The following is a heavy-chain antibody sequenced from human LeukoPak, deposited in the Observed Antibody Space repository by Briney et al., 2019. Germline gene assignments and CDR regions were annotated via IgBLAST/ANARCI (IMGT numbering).Heavy chain of an antibody. Sequence: GGSLRLSCAASGFSFSDYWMSWVRQAPGKGLEWVANIKQDGSERNYVDSVKGRFTLSRDNAKNSLSLQMIRVRAEDTAVYYSARNKRADIWGQGTMVTVSS. CDR3: ARNKRADI. J-gene: IGHJ3*02. CDR2: IKQDGSER. D-gene: IGHD1/OR15-1a*01. V-gene: IGHV3-7*01. CDR1: GFSFSDYW.